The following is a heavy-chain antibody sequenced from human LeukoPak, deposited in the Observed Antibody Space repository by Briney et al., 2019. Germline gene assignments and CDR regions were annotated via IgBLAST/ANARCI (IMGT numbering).Heavy chain of an antibody. J-gene: IGHJ5*02. D-gene: IGHD4/OR15-4a*01. Sequence: ASVKVSCKASGGTFSSYAISWVRQAPGQGLEWMGRIIPIFGTANYAQKFQGRVTITTDESTSTAYMELSSPRSEDTAVYYCARDRANLLWFDPWGQGTLVTVSS. CDR2: IIPIFGTA. CDR3: ARDRANLLWFDP. V-gene: IGHV1-69*05. CDR1: GGTFSSYA.